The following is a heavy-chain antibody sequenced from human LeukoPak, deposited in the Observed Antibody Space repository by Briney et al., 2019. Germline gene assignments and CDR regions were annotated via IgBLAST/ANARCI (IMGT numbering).Heavy chain of an antibody. J-gene: IGHJ3*02. CDR3: AKEMAGAWIDAFHI. D-gene: IGHD5-24*01. Sequence: PGGSLRLSCAASGFTFSSFAMSWVRQAPGKGLEWVSGISGRGERTFYADSVKGRFTISRDNSKITLDLQMNSLRAEDTAVYYCAKEMAGAWIDAFHIWGQGTTVTVSS. CDR2: ISGRGERT. V-gene: IGHV3-23*01. CDR1: GFTFSSFA.